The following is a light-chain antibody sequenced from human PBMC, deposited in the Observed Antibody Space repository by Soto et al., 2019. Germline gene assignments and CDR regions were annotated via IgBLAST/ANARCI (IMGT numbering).Light chain of an antibody. J-gene: IGKJ5*01. CDR2: GVS. V-gene: IGKV3-15*01. Sequence: EIVMTQSPATLSVSPGERATLSCRASQSVRGNLAWYQQKPGQAPRLLIYGVSTKASGIPARFSGSGSGTDFTLTINSLEPEDFAVYYCQLRSNWPSITFGQGTRLEIK. CDR1: QSVRGN. CDR3: QLRSNWPSIT.